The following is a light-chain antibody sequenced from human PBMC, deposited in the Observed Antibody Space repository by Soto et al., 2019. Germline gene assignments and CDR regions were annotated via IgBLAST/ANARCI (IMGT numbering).Light chain of an antibody. J-gene: IGLJ1*01. V-gene: IGLV1-40*01. CDR1: SSNIGAGYD. Sequence: SVLTQPPSVSGAPGQRVTISCTGSSSNIGAGYDVHWYQQLPGTAPKLLIYGNINRPSGVPDRFSGSKSGTSASLAITGLQAEDEADYYCQSYDNSLIYVFGTGTKLTVL. CDR2: GNI. CDR3: QSYDNSLIYV.